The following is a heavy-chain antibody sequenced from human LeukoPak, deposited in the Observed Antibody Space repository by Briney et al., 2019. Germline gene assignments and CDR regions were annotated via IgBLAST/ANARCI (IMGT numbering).Heavy chain of an antibody. V-gene: IGHV3-48*03. CDR2: ISTDSGETI. CDR1: GFTFSSLE. CDR3: ATLTGGRCSRTSCPYDY. J-gene: IGHJ4*02. Sequence: GGSLRLSCTVSGFTFSSLEMNWVRQAPGKGLEWVAYISTDSGETIYYADSVEGRFTISRDNAKNSLYLQVNSLRVEDTATYYCATLTGGRCSRTSCPYDYWGQGTLVTVSS. D-gene: IGHD2-2*01.